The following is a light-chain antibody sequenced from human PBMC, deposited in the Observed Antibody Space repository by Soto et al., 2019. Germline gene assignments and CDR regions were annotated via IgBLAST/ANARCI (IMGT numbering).Light chain of an antibody. CDR2: AAS. Sequence: DIQLTQSPSFLSASVGDRVTITCRASQGINDYLAWYQQKPGKAPKLPIYAASTLQSEVPSRFSGSASGTEFTLTISSLQPEDFATYYCQQFNTYPLTFGGGTKVEVK. CDR3: QQFNTYPLT. V-gene: IGKV1-9*01. CDR1: QGINDY. J-gene: IGKJ4*01.